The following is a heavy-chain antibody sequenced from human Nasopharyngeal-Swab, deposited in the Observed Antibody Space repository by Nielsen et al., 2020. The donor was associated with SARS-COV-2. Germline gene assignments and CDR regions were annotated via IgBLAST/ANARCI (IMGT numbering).Heavy chain of an antibody. CDR1: GYTLTEFS. CDR3: ATGPVRGVISWFDP. V-gene: IGHV1-24*01. D-gene: IGHD3-10*01. CDR2: FDPEDGET. Sequence: ASVKVSCKVSGYTLTEFSMHWVRQAPGKGLEWMGGFDPEDGETIYAQKFQGRVTMTEDTSTDTAYMELSSLRSEDTAVYYCATGPVRGVISWFDPWGQGTLVTVSS. J-gene: IGHJ5*02.